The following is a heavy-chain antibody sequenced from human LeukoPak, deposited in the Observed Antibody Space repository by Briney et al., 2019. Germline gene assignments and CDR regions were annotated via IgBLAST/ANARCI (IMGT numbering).Heavy chain of an antibody. J-gene: IGHJ4*02. D-gene: IGHD3-9*01. CDR1: GGSFSGYY. Sequence: SETLSLTCAVYGGSFSGYYWSWIRQPPGKGLEWIREINHSGSTNYNPSLKSRVTISVDTSKNQFSLKLSSVTAADTAVYYCARGPPRGILTGYYNHYWGQGTLVTVSS. CDR3: ARGPPRGILTGYYNHY. CDR2: INHSGST. V-gene: IGHV4-34*01.